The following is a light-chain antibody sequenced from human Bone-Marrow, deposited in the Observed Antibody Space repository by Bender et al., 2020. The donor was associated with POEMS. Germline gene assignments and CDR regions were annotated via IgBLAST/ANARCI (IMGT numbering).Light chain of an antibody. J-gene: IGLJ3*02. CDR1: SSDVGDYNY. CDR2: DVT. V-gene: IGLV2-14*03. CDR3: SSYTHRGTWV. Sequence: QSALTQPPSVSGSPGQSITISCTGTSSDVGDYNYVSWYQHYPGKAPRLMIYDVTNRPSGVSNRFSGSKSGNTASLTISGLQAEDEADYYCSSYTHRGTWVFGGGTPLTVL.